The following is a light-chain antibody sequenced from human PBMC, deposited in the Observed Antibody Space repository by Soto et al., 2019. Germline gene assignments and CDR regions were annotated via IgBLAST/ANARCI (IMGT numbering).Light chain of an antibody. CDR3: QQYNSYWM. V-gene: IGKV1-5*01. J-gene: IGKJ1*01. Sequence: GDRVTIPCRASQNIDDYLAWYQQKPGKAPKLLIYDASNLQSGVPSRFSGSGSGTEFTLIISSLQPDDFATYYCQQYNSYWMFGLGTKVDIK. CDR2: DAS. CDR1: QNIDDY.